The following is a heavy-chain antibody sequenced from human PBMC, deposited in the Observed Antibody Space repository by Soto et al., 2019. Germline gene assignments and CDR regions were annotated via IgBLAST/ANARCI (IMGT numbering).Heavy chain of an antibody. CDR3: ARDDEYSGNGMDV. J-gene: IGHJ6*02. CDR2: ILNDGSNR. D-gene: IGHD3-10*01. CDR1: GFTFSNYG. Sequence: QVLLVESGGGVVQPGRSLTLSCAASGFTFSNYGMHWIRQAPGKGLEWVAVILNDGSNRYHADSVKDRFTISRDNSKNTLYLQMTSLRAEDTAVYYCARDDEYSGNGMDVWGQGTTVTVS. V-gene: IGHV3-33*01.